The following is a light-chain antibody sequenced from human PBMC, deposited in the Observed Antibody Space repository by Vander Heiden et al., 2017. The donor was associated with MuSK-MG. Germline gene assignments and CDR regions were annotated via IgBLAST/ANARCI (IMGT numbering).Light chain of an antibody. CDR3: QQTDSSPLT. CDR1: QSINRF. CDR2: SAS. V-gene: IGKV1-39*01. J-gene: IGKJ4*01. Sequence: DIQLTQSPSSLSASVRDRVTITCRASQSINRFLNWYQQKPGKAPKLLIYSASSLQSGVPSSISGSGSGTDFTLTISRLQPEDFATYYCQQTDSSPLTFGGGTKVEIK.